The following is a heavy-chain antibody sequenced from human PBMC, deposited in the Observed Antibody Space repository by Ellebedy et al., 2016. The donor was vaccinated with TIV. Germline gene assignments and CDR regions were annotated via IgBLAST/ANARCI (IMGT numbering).Heavy chain of an antibody. CDR1: GGSISNYY. V-gene: IGHV4-59*01. Sequence: MPSETLSLTCTASGGSISNYYWSWIRQPPGKGLEWIGYIYYSGSTNYNPSLKSRVTISVDTSKNQFSLKLSSVTAADTAVYYCARIPSSDTDFDYWGQGTLVTVSS. CDR3: ARIPSSDTDFDY. CDR2: IYYSGST. J-gene: IGHJ4*02.